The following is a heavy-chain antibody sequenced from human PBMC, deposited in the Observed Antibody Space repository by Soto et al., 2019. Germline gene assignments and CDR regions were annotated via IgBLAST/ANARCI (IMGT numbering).Heavy chain of an antibody. D-gene: IGHD2-15*01. CDR3: ARADIVVVPPQVFDY. Sequence: GASVKVSCKASGYTFTSYAMHWVRQAPGQRLEWMGWINAGNGNTKYSQKFQGRVTITRDTSASTAYMELSSLRSEDTAVYYCARADIVVVPPQVFDYWGQGTLVTVSS. J-gene: IGHJ4*02. CDR2: INAGNGNT. V-gene: IGHV1-3*01. CDR1: GYTFTSYA.